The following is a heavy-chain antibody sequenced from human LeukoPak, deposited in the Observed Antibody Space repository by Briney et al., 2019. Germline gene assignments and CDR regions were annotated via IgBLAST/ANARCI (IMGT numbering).Heavy chain of an antibody. CDR2: IYYSGST. D-gene: IGHD2-8*01. Sequence: SETLSLTCTVSGGSISSSSYYWGWIRQPPGKGLEWIGSIYYSGSTYYNPSLKSRVTISVGTSKNQFSLKLSSVTAADTAVYYCARLYLTPRDYFDYWGQGTLVTVSS. J-gene: IGHJ4*02. CDR1: GGSISSSSYY. CDR3: ARLYLTPRDYFDY. V-gene: IGHV4-39*01.